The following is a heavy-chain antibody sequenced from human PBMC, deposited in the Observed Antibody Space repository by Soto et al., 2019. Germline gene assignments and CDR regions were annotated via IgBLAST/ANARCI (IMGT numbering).Heavy chain of an antibody. V-gene: IGHV6-1*01. J-gene: IGHJ6*02. Sequence: SQTLSLTCAISGDSVSSNSAAWNWIRQSPSRGLEWLGRTYYRSKWYNDYAVSVKSRITINPDTSKNQFSLQLNSVTPEDMAVYYCARCSGAPDYYYYYGMDVWGQGTTVTVSS. CDR2: TYYRSKWYN. CDR1: GDSVSSNSAA. D-gene: IGHD6-25*01. CDR3: ARCSGAPDYYYYYGMDV.